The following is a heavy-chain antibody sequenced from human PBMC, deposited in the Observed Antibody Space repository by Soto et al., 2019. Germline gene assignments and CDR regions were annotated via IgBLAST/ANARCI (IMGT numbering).Heavy chain of an antibody. CDR2: IIPFSGTV. CDR1: GGSFMSQA. Sequence: QVQLVQSGAEVKKPGASVKVSCKASGGSFMSQAISWVRQAPGQGPEWMGGIIPFSGTVTYTQRFQGRLTLTADEPTKTASMELSSLRSEYTAVYYCARGSYDSYAGFFGMDVWGQGTTVTVS. D-gene: IGHD3-10*01. J-gene: IGHJ6*02. CDR3: ARGSYDSYAGFFGMDV. V-gene: IGHV1-69*01.